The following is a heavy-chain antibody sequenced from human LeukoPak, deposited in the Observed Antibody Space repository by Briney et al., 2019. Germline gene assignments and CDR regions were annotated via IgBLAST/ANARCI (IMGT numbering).Heavy chain of an antibody. CDR1: GFTFSSYA. CDR3: AKGSLLWFGELLTNRNWFDP. Sequence: GGSLRLSCAASGFTFSSYAMSWVRQAPGKGLEWVSAISGSGGSTYYADSVKGRFTISRDNSKNTLYLQMNSLRAEDTAVYYCAKGSLLWFGELLTNRNWFDPWGQGTQVTVSS. V-gene: IGHV3-23*01. D-gene: IGHD3-10*01. CDR2: ISGSGGST. J-gene: IGHJ5*02.